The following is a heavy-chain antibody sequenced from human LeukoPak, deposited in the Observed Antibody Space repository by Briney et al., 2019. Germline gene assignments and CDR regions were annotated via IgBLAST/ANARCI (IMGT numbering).Heavy chain of an antibody. CDR1: GFTFSNYH. D-gene: IGHD1-20*01. J-gene: IGHJ4*02. Sequence: GASVKVSCKTSGFTFSNYHITWVRQAPGQGLEWMGWISISSGDTNYAQNVQGRVTMTTDTATSTAYMELTNLRSDDTAIYYCARGDYNWNQGYFDYWGRGTLVTVSS. CDR2: ISISSGDT. CDR3: ARGDYNWNQGYFDY. V-gene: IGHV1-18*01.